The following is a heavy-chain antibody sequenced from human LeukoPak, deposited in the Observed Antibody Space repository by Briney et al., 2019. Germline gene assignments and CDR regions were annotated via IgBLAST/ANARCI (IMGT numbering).Heavy chain of an antibody. CDR3: AKGLVCILTGCEY. Sequence: GGSLRLSCAASGFTFSSYGMHWVRQAPGKGLEWVAVISYDGSNKYYADSVKGRFTISRDNSKNTLYLQMNSLRAEDTAVYYCAKGLVCILTGCEYWGQGTLVTVSS. D-gene: IGHD3-9*01. J-gene: IGHJ4*02. CDR1: GFTFSSYG. CDR2: ISYDGSNK. V-gene: IGHV3-30*18.